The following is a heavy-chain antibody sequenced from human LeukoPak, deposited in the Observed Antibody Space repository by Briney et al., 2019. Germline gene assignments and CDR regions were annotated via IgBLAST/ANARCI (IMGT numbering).Heavy chain of an antibody. J-gene: IGHJ4*02. D-gene: IGHD1-26*01. CDR2: ISKSGDTI. CDR3: VRVRGSYAFDF. Sequence: PGGSLRLSCAASGFTFSDYYMSWFRQAPGKGLECISYISKSGDTIYYADSVKGRFTISRDNAKDSLYVQMNSLRAEDTAVYYCVRVRGSYAFDFWGQGTPVTVSS. V-gene: IGHV3-11*01. CDR1: GFTFSDYY.